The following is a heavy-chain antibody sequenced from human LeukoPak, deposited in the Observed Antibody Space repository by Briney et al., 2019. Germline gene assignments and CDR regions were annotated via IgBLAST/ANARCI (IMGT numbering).Heavy chain of an antibody. J-gene: IGHJ4*02. Sequence: GASVRVSCKASGYTFTGYYMHWVRQAPGQGLEWMGIINPSGGSTSYAQKFQGRVTMTRDTSTSTVYMELSSLRSEDTAVYYCARDPPYYDYVWGSYPLDDYWGQGTLVTVSS. V-gene: IGHV1-46*01. CDR1: GYTFTGYY. D-gene: IGHD3-16*02. CDR3: ARDPPYYDYVWGSYPLDDY. CDR2: INPSGGST.